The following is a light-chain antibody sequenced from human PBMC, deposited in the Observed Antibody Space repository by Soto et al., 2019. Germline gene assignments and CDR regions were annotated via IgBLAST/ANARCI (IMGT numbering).Light chain of an antibody. CDR1: QSVSSS. J-gene: IGKJ1*01. CDR3: QQRDSWLRV. CDR2: SGY. Sequence: LVVTQSPDTLSLSPGETATLSCRASQSVSSSVAWYQHKPRQSPRLVVYSGYKRSPGVPARFSGSGSETDFTLAISSLESDDLAILSGQQRDSWLRVVGPGTKVDIK. V-gene: IGKV3-11*01.